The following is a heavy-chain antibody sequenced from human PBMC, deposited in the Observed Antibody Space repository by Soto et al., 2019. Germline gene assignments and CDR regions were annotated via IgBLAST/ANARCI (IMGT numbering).Heavy chain of an antibody. CDR3: ARYSGYDVSDYYYMDV. D-gene: IGHD5-12*01. Sequence: SVKVSCKASGGTFSSYTISWVRQAPGQGLEWMGRIIPILGIANYAQKFQGRVTITADKSTSTAYMELSSLRSEDTAVYYCARYSGYDVSDYYYMDVWGKGTTVTVSS. V-gene: IGHV1-69*02. CDR2: IIPILGIA. CDR1: GGTFSSYT. J-gene: IGHJ6*03.